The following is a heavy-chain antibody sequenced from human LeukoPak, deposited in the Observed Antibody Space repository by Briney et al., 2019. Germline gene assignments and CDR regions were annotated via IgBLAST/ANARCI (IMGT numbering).Heavy chain of an antibody. CDR3: AKDPPTVMANAFHI. J-gene: IGHJ3*02. CDR1: GFSFSSYG. V-gene: IGHV3-23*01. Sequence: GGSLRLSCAASGFSFSSYGMSWVRQAPGKGLEWVSSISGSGGNTYYADSVKGRFTISRDNSKNTLYLQMNSLRADDTAVYSCAKDPPTVMANAFHIWGQGTMVTVSS. D-gene: IGHD5-18*01. CDR2: ISGSGGNT.